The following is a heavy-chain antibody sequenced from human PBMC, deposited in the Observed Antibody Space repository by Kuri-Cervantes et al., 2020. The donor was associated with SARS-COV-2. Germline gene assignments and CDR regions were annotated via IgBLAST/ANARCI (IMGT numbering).Heavy chain of an antibody. Sequence: GRSLRLSCVASGFNFSTSDRHWVRQAPGKGLDGVTFISYDGKTKKWLASGKGRFTIPRDNSQNTLHMQMKSLRDEDTAIYYCAKDRAGVHDFWGQGTLVTVSS. CDR3: AKDRAGVHDF. J-gene: IGHJ4*02. CDR2: ISYDGKTK. D-gene: IGHD2-21*01. CDR1: GFNFSTSD. V-gene: IGHV3-30*18.